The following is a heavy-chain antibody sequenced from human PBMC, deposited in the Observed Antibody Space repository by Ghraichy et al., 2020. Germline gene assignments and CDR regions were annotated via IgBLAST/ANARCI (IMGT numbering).Heavy chain of an antibody. J-gene: IGHJ3*01. Sequence: GESLNISCAASGFTFSSYAMSWVRQAPGKGLEWVSSIRGSGNVAYYADSVKGRFTISRDNSKNTLFLQMSSLRAEDTALYYCARDPNGDFLGAVDFWGQGTVVSVSS. CDR1: GFTFSSYA. CDR3: ARDPNGDFLGAVDF. CDR2: IRGSGNVA. D-gene: IGHD4-17*01. V-gene: IGHV3-23*01.